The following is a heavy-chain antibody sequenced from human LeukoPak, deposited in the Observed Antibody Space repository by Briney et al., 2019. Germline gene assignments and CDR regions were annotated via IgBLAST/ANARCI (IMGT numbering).Heavy chain of an antibody. J-gene: IGHJ4*02. Sequence: PGGSLRLSCAASGFTFSSYAMSWVRQAPGKGLEWVSAISGSGGSTYYADSVKGRFTISRDNSKNTLYLQMNSLRAEDTAVYYCAKGSNYYGSGSHGDYWGQGTLVTVSS. CDR3: AKGSNYYGSGSHGDY. CDR1: GFTFSSYA. CDR2: ISGSGGST. V-gene: IGHV3-23*01. D-gene: IGHD3-10*01.